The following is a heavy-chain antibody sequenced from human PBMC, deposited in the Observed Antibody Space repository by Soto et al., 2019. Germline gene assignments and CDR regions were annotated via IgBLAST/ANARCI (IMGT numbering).Heavy chain of an antibody. V-gene: IGHV4-59*08. CDR2: IYYSGST. D-gene: IGHD3-10*01. CDR3: ARRYGSSFDI. Sequence: QVQLQESGPGLVKPSETLSLTCTVSGGSISSYYWSWIRQPPGKGLEWIGYIYYSGSTNYNHSLKRRVTISVDTSKNQVSLKLSSVTAADTAVYYCARRYGSSFDIWGQGTKVTVSS. CDR1: GGSISSYY. J-gene: IGHJ3*02.